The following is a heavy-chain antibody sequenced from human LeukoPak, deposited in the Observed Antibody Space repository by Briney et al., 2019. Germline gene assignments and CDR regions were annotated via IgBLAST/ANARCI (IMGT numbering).Heavy chain of an antibody. V-gene: IGHV4-34*01. CDR3: ARGDYGDYIDY. CDR2: INHSGST. J-gene: IGHJ4*02. Sequence: SETLSLTCAVYGGSFSGYYWSWLRQPPGKGLEWIGEINHSGSTNYNPSLTSRVTISVDTSKNQFSLKLSSVTAADTAVYYCARGDYGDYIDYWGQGTLVTVSS. CDR1: GGSFSGYY. D-gene: IGHD4-17*01.